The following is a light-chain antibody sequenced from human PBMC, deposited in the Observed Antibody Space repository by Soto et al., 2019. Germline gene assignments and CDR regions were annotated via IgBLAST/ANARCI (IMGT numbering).Light chain of an antibody. J-gene: IGKJ5*01. CDR2: GAS. CDR1: QSVTSY. CDR3: QQYGSSPIT. Sequence: EIVLTQSPGTLSLSPGEKATLSCRASQSVTSYLAWYQQKPGQAPRLLIFGASGRATGIPDRFSGSGSGTDFTLTISRLEPEDFAVFYCQQYGSSPITFGQGTRLEI. V-gene: IGKV3-20*01.